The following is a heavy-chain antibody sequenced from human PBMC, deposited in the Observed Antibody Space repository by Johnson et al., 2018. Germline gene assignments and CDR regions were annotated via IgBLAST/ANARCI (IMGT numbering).Heavy chain of an antibody. Sequence: EVQLVETGGGVVRPGGSLRLSCAASGFTFGAYGMSWVRKGPGRGLEWVSGISWNGGDTSYADAVKGRFPISRDNAKNPLYLQMTSLRVEDTALYHCARFASTDTTRANAFDIWGQGTMVTVSS. CDR2: ISWNGGDT. D-gene: IGHD2/OR15-2a*01. J-gene: IGHJ3*02. CDR3: ARFASTDTTRANAFDI. CDR1: GFTFGAYG. V-gene: IGHV3-20*01.